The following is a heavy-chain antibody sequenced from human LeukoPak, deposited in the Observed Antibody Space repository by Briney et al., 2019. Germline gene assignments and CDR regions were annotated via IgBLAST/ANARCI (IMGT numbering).Heavy chain of an antibody. J-gene: IGHJ4*02. Sequence: PGGSLRLSCGVSGFTFSSYWMHWVRQYPGEGLLWVSRINSDGGTTTYADSVRGRFTIPRDNDENTLYLQMNSLRAEDTAVYYCARGGQYYYDSSGYPDFDYWGQGTLVTVSS. V-gene: IGHV3-74*03. CDR2: INSDGGTT. CDR3: ARGGQYYYDSSGYPDFDY. D-gene: IGHD3-22*01. CDR1: GFTFSSYW.